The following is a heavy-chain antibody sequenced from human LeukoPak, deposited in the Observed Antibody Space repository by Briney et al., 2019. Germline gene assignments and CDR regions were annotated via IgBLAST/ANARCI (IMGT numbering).Heavy chain of an antibody. J-gene: IGHJ3*02. CDR1: GGSISSYF. Sequence: SETLSLTCTVSGGSISSYFWSWLRQSPGKGLEYIGSLHYTGNTKYNPSLKSRVTISVDTSKNQFSLKLNSVTAADTAVYYCARDLAYDNNLRGVFDIWGQGTIVIVSS. CDR3: ARDLAYDNNLRGVFDI. V-gene: IGHV4-59*01. CDR2: LHYTGNT. D-gene: IGHD1-1*01.